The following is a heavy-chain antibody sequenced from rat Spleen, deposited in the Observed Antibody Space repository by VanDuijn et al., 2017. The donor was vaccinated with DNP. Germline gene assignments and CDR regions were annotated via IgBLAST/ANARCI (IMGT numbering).Heavy chain of an antibody. D-gene: IGHD1-1*01. J-gene: IGHJ2*01. V-gene: IGHV5S10*01. CDR3: ATQVGFFDH. CDR1: GFTFSDYN. CDR2: ILYDGSRA. Sequence: EVQLVESGGGLVQPGRSMKLSCAASGFTFSDYNMAWVRQAPKKGLEWVATILYDGSRAYYRDSVEGRFTFSRDNAERTLYLQMDSLTSEDTATYYCATQVGFFDHWGQGVMATVSS.